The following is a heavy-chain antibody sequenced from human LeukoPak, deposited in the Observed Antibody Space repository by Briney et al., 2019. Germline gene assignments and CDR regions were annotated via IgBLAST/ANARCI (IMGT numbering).Heavy chain of an antibody. CDR3: ARDPCTSCCAFDI. V-gene: IGHV3-33*01. D-gene: IGHD2-2*01. CDR2: IWYDGSNK. J-gene: IGHJ3*02. CDR1: GFTFSSYG. Sequence: GRSLRLSCAASGFTFSSYGMHWVRQAPGKGLEWVAVIWYDGSNKYYADSVKGRFTISRDNSKNTLYLQMNSLRAEDTAVYYCARDPCTSCCAFDIWGQGTMVTVSS.